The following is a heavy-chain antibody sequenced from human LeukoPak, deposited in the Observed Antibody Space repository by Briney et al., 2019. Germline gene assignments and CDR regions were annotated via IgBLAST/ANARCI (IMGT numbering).Heavy chain of an antibody. D-gene: IGHD1-26*01. Sequence: GGSLRLSCAASGFTFSSYAMNWVRQAPGKGLEWVSYISSSSGTIYYADSVKGRFTISRDNAKDSLYLQMNSLRAEDTAVYYCARDLINSGSYGNDYWGQGTLVTVSS. CDR1: GFTFSSYA. CDR2: ISSSSGTI. V-gene: IGHV3-48*01. J-gene: IGHJ4*02. CDR3: ARDLINSGSYGNDY.